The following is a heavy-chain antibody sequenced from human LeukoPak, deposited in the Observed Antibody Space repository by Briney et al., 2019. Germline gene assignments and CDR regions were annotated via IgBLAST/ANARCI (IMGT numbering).Heavy chain of an antibody. Sequence: SETLSLMCTVSGGSIISDTYYWGWIRQPPGKGLEWIGNIYNSGSTYYNPSLKSRVTISVDTSKNQFSLKLSYVTAADTAVYYCARVAARRNYYMDVWGKGTTVTVSS. J-gene: IGHJ6*03. CDR1: GGSIISDTYY. CDR2: IYNSGST. V-gene: IGHV4-39*07. D-gene: IGHD6-6*01. CDR3: ARVAARRNYYMDV.